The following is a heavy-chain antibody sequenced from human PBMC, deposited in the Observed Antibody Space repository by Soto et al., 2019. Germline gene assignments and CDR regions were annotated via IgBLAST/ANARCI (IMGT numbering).Heavy chain of an antibody. V-gene: IGHV4-4*07. CDR3: VRDGTKTLRDWFDP. D-gene: IGHD1-1*01. Sequence: TLSLTCTVSGASISGFYWSWIRKSAGKGFEWLGRIYATGTTDYNPSLKSRVMMSVDTSKKQFALKLRSVTAAETAVYYCVRDGTKTLRDWFDPWAQGISVTVSS. CDR2: IYATGTT. J-gene: IGHJ5*02. CDR1: GASISGFY.